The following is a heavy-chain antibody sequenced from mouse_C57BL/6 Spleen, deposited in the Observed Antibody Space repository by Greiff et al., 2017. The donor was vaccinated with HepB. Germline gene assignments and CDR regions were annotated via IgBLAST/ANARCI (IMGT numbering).Heavy chain of an antibody. CDR1: GYSITSGYY. J-gene: IGHJ2*01. V-gene: IGHV3-6*01. CDR3: ARGDYYGSRRYFDY. D-gene: IGHD1-1*01. Sequence: EVQLQESGPGLVKPSQSLSLTCSVTGYSITSGYYWNWIRQFPGNKLEWMGYISYDGSNNYNPSLKNRISITRDTSKNQFFLKLNSVTTEDTATYYCARGDYYGSRRYFDYWGQGTTLTVSS. CDR2: ISYDGSN.